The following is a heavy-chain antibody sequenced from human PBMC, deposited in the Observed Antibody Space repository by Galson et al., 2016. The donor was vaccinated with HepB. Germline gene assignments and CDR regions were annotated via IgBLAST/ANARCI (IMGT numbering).Heavy chain of an antibody. J-gene: IGHJ3*01. CDR3: AKDHDSYDILTSYPFDV. V-gene: IGHV3-23*01. D-gene: IGHD3-9*01. CDR2: IRASRGTT. CDR1: GFNFRNYA. Sequence: SLRLSCAGSGFNFRNYAMSWVRQSPGKGLEWVSDIRASRGTTYYADSVRGRFTISRDNSRNTLFLQMNSLTADDTAVYYCAKDHDSYDILTSYPFDVWGQGTMVTVSS.